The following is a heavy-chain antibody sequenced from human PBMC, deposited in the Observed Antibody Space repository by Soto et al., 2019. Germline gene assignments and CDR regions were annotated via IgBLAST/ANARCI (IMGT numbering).Heavy chain of an antibody. V-gene: IGHV2-5*01. CDR3: VHSPWGAAPDY. J-gene: IGHJ4*02. CDR2: IYWNDDK. CDR1: GFPLSARGVG. D-gene: IGHD3-16*01. Sequence: QITLKESGPTLVKPTETLTLTCTVSGFPLSARGVGVGWIRQPPGKALEWLAIIYWNDDKRYSPSLKSRLTINKDTSKNQVILTMTNTDPVDTAKYYCVHSPWGAAPDYWGQGTLVTVSS.